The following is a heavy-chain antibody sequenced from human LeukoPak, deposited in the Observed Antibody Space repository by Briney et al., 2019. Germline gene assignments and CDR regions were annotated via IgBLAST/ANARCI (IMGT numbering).Heavy chain of an antibody. D-gene: IGHD3-22*01. CDR2: ISYDGSNK. J-gene: IGHJ4*02. V-gene: IGHV3-30-3*01. Sequence: GSLRLSCVASGFIFGDYWMRWVRQAPGKGLEWVAVISYDGSNKYYADSVKGRFTISRDNSKNTLYLQMNSLRAEDTAVYYCARDQGYYYDSSGYYDYWGQGTLVTVSS. CDR3: ARDQGYYYDSSGYYDY. CDR1: GFIFGDYW.